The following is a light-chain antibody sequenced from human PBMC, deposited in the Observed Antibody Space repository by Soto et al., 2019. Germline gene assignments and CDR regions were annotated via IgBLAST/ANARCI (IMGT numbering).Light chain of an antibody. CDR1: QSLLFNVNNENY. CDR3: HQYHSPPWT. Sequence: DFVLTQSPDSLAVSLGERATINCKSSQSLLFNVNNENYLAWFQQKPGQPPKLLIYWASVRQSGVPDRFSGSGSGTDFTLTINSLQAEDVAVYFCHQYHSPPWTFGQGTKVEIK. CDR2: WAS. J-gene: IGKJ1*01. V-gene: IGKV4-1*01.